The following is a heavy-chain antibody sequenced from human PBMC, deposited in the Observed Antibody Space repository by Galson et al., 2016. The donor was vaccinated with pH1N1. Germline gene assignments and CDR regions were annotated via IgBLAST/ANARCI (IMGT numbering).Heavy chain of an antibody. Sequence: SLRLSCAASGFTFSNYWMSWVRQAPGKGLEWVANINQTGSVQYYVASVKGRFTIPRDNAKNSLYLQMNSLTADATAGYYCARAIFAAAAVGGQGTLVTVSS. CDR2: INQTGSVQ. J-gene: IGHJ4*02. CDR1: GFTFSNYW. CDR3: ARAIFAAAAV. V-gene: IGHV3-7*03. D-gene: IGHD6-13*01.